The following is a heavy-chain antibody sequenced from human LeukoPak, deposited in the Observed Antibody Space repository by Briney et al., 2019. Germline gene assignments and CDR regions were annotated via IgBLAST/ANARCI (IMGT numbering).Heavy chain of an antibody. CDR1: GFTFSSYE. V-gene: IGHV3-48*03. Sequence: PGGSLRLSCAASGFTFSSYEMNWVRQAPGKGLEWVSYISSSGSTIYYADSVKGRFTISRDNAKNSLYLQMNSLRADDTAVYYCSGAGSGSYALLIDYWGQGTLGTVSS. D-gene: IGHD1-26*01. J-gene: IGHJ4*02. CDR2: ISSSGSTI. CDR3: SGAGSGSYALLIDY.